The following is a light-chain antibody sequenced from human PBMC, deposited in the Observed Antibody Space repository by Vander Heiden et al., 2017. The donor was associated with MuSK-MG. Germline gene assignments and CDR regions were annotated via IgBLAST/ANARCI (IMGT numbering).Light chain of an antibody. CDR3: MQALQTPLT. Sequence: DIVMTQSPLSLPVTPGEPASIPCRSSQRLLHSNGYNYLDWYLQKPAQSPLRLIYLGAARASGVPDRFSGSGSGTNFTLKISRVEAEDVGVYYCMQALQTPLTFAGGTKVEIK. J-gene: IGKJ4*01. V-gene: IGKV2-28*01. CDR1: QRLLHSNGYNY. CDR2: LGA.